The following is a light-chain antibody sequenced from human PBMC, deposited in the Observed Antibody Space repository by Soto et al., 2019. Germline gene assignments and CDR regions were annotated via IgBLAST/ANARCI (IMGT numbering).Light chain of an antibody. CDR3: QQYGSSPPYT. CDR1: QSVSNNY. Sequence: EVVLTQSPGTLSLSPGERATLSCRASQSVSNNYFAWYQQKPGQAPRLLIFGSSDRATGIPDRFSGSGSGTDVTITISRLAPEAFAVYYCQQYGSSPPYTFGQGTKMEIK. V-gene: IGKV3-20*01. CDR2: GSS. J-gene: IGKJ2*01.